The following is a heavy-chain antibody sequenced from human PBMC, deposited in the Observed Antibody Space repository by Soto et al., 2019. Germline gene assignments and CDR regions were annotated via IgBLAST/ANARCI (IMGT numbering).Heavy chain of an antibody. CDR2: INAGNGNT. D-gene: IGHD3-22*01. Sequence: ASVKVSCKASGYTFTSYAMHWVRQAPGQRLEWMGWINAGNGNTKYSQKFQGRVTITRDTSASTAYMELSSLRSEDTAVYYCARVLYDSSGYYRGLGVDYWGQGTLVPVSS. CDR1: GYTFTSYA. CDR3: ARVLYDSSGYYRGLGVDY. V-gene: IGHV1-3*01. J-gene: IGHJ4*02.